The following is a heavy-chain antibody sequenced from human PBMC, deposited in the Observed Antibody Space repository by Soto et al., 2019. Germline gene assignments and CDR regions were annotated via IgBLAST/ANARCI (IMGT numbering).Heavy chain of an antibody. CDR1: GGSISSGGYS. CDR3: ARAGYYDSSGYPLGFDY. V-gene: IGHV4-30-2*01. Sequence: SETLSLTCAVSGGSISSGGYSWSWIRQPPGKGLEWIGYIYHSGSTYYNPSLKSRVTISVDRSKNQFSLKLSSVTAADTAVYYCARAGYYDSSGYPLGFDYWGQGALVTVSS. D-gene: IGHD3-22*01. CDR2: IYHSGST. J-gene: IGHJ4*02.